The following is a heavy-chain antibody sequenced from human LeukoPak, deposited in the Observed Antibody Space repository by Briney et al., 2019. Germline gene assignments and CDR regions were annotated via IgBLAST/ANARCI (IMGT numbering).Heavy chain of an antibody. Sequence: GESLKISCKGSGYSFTSHWIGWVRQMPGKGLEWMGIVYPSDSDTRYSPSFQGQVTISADKSIRTAYLQWNNLKASDTAMYYCASAVAVAGPDAFDIWGHGTMVTVSS. CDR2: VYPSDSDT. CDR1: GYSFTSHW. J-gene: IGHJ3*02. D-gene: IGHD6-19*01. CDR3: ASAVAVAGPDAFDI. V-gene: IGHV5-51*01.